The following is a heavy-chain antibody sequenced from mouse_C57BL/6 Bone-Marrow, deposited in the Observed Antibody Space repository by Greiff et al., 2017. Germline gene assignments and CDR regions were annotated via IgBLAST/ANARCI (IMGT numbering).Heavy chain of an antibody. J-gene: IGHJ4*01. CDR1: GFTFSSYA. V-gene: IGHV5-9-1*02. D-gene: IGHD2-5*01. CDR3: TRDSYRNPIDD. CDR2: ISSGGDYI. Sequence: EVKVEEPGEGLVKPGGSLKLSCAASGFTFSSYAMSWVRQTPEKRLEWVAYISSGGDYIYYADTVKGRFTLSRDNARNTLYLQMSSLKSDDTAVYYCTRDSYRNPIDDRGQGTSVTVSS.